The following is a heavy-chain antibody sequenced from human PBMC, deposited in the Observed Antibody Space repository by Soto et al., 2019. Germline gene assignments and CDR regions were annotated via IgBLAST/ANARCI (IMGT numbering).Heavy chain of an antibody. CDR1: GFSLSNARMG. V-gene: IGHV2-26*01. Sequence: QVTLKESGPVLVKPTETLTLTCTVSGFSLSNARMGVSWIRQPPGKALEWLAHIFSNDEKSYSTSLKSRLTIPHDPSQTQAVLTPTHMYPLDTATYYCAPIGYYDLFPCYYYYFDYWGHGTLVTVSS. D-gene: IGHD3-9*01. J-gene: IGHJ4*01. CDR3: APIGYYDLFPCYYYYFDY. CDR2: IFSNDEK.